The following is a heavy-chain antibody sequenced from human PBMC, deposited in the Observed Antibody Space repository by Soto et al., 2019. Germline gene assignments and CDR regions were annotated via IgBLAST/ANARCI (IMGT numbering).Heavy chain of an antibody. Sequence: GASVKVSCKASGYTFTSYGISWVRQAPGQGLEWMGWISAYNGNTNYAQKLQGRVTMTTDTSTSTAYMELRSLRSDDTAVYYCARDYYYYDSSGNGYFQHWGQGTLVTVSS. CDR2: ISAYNGNT. V-gene: IGHV1-18*01. CDR3: ARDYYYYDSSGNGYFQH. D-gene: IGHD3-22*01. CDR1: GYTFTSYG. J-gene: IGHJ1*01.